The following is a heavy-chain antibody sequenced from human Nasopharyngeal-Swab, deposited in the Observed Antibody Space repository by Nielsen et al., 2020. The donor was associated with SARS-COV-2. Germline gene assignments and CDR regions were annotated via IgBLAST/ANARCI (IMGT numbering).Heavy chain of an antibody. CDR3: ARQGKWEPYYYYGMDV. D-gene: IGHD1-26*01. V-gene: IGHV5-51*01. CDR2: IYPGDSDT. Sequence: VRQMPGKGLEWMGIIYPGDSDTRYSPSFQGQVTISADKSISTAYLQWSSLKASDTAIYYCARQGKWEPYYYYGMDVWGQGTTVTVSS. J-gene: IGHJ6*02.